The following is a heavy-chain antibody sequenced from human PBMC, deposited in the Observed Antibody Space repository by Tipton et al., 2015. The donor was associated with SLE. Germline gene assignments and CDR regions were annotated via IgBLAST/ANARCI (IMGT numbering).Heavy chain of an antibody. V-gene: IGHV4-59*01. Sequence: LSLTCTVSGGSISSTYWSWIRQPPGRGLEWIGYIYYSGSTNYNPSLKSRVTISVDTSKNQFSLKLSSETAADTAVYYCARQGSDWVWYFDLWGRGTLVTVSS. CDR1: GGSISSTY. CDR3: ARQGSDWVWYFDL. CDR2: IYYSGST. D-gene: IGHD2-21*01. J-gene: IGHJ2*01.